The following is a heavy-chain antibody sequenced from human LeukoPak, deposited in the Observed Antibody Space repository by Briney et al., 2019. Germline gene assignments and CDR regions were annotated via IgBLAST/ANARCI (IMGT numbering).Heavy chain of an antibody. Sequence: PGGSLRLSCAASGFTFSSYSMNWVRQAPGKGLEWVSSISSSSSYIYCADSVKGRFTISRDNAKNSLYLQMNSLRAEDTAVYYCARGDYGELYYMDVWGKGTTVTVSS. D-gene: IGHD4-17*01. J-gene: IGHJ6*03. V-gene: IGHV3-21*01. CDR2: ISSSSSYI. CDR3: ARGDYGELYYMDV. CDR1: GFTFSSYS.